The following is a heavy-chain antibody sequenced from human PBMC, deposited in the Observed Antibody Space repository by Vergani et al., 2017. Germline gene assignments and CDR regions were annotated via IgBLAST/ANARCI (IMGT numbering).Heavy chain of an antibody. CDR2: ISNSSTYI. Sequence: VQLVESGGGVVQPGRSLRLSCAASGFTFSSYSVNWVRQAPGKGLEWVSCISNSSTYIYYADSVKGRFTISRDNAKNSLYLQMNSLRAEDTAVYYCARGKQLTHDAFDIWGQGTMVTVSS. CDR1: GFTFSSYS. J-gene: IGHJ3*02. D-gene: IGHD6-13*01. V-gene: IGHV3-21*01. CDR3: ARGKQLTHDAFDI.